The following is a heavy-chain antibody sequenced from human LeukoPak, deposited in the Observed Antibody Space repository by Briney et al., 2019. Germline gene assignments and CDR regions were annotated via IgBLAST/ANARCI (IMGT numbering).Heavy chain of an antibody. Sequence: PGGSLRLSCAASGFTFSSYSMNWVRQAPGKGLGWVSSISSSSSYIYYADSVKGRFTISRDNAKNSLYMQMNSLRAEDTAVYYCASLVGATGFDYWGQGTLVTVSS. CDR2: ISSSSSYI. V-gene: IGHV3-21*01. CDR1: GFTFSSYS. J-gene: IGHJ4*02. D-gene: IGHD1-26*01. CDR3: ASLVGATGFDY.